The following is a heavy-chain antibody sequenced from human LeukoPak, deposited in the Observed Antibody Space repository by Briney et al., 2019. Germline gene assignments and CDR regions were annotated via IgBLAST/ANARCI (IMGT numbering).Heavy chain of an antibody. CDR3: ARDLQAAGTG. J-gene: IGHJ4*02. CDR1: GFTFSSYE. CDR2: ISSSGSTI. Sequence: GGSLRLSCAASGFTFSSYEMNWVRQAPGKGLEWVSYISSSGSTIYYADSVKGRFTISRDNAKNSLYLQMNSLRAEDTGVYYCARDLQAAGTGWGQGTLVAVSS. V-gene: IGHV3-48*03. D-gene: IGHD6-13*01.